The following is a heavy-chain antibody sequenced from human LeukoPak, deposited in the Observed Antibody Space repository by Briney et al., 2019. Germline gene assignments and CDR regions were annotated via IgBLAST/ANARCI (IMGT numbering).Heavy chain of an antibody. J-gene: IGHJ6*03. CDR3: ARDLVRSYYYYMDV. D-gene: IGHD3-10*01. V-gene: IGHV3-21*01. CDR1: GFTFSSYS. Sequence: GSLRLSCAASGFTFSSYSMNWVRQAPGKGLEWVSSISSSSSYIYYADSVKGRFTISRDNAKNSLFLEMNSLRAEDTAVYYCARDLVRSYYYYMDVWGKGTTVTVSS. CDR2: ISSSSSYI.